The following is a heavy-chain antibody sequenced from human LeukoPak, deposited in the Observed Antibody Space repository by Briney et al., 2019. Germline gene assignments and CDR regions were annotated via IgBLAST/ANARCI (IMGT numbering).Heavy chain of an antibody. CDR3: TRDQTPYY. J-gene: IGHJ4*02. V-gene: IGHV3-49*04. CDR2: IRSKAYGGTT. Sequence: GGPLRLSCAASGFTFSSHGMSWVRQAPGKGLEWVGFIRSKAYGGTTEYAASVKGRFTISRDDPKSIAYLQMNSLKTEDTAVYYCTRDQTPYYWGQGTLVTVSS. CDR1: GFTFSSHG.